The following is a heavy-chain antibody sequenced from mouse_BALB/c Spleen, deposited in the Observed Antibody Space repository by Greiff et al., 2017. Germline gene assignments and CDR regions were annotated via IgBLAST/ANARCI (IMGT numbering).Heavy chain of an antibody. J-gene: IGHJ4*01. V-gene: IGHV1S81*02. CDR2: INPSNGRT. CDR1: GYTFTSYW. Sequence: QVQLQQPGAELVKPGASVKLSCTASGYTFTSYWMHWVKQRPGQGLEWIGEINPSNGRTNYNEKFKSKATLTVDKSSSTAYMQLSSLTSEDSAVYYCARGGEMDYWGQGTSVTVSS. CDR3: ARGGEMDY.